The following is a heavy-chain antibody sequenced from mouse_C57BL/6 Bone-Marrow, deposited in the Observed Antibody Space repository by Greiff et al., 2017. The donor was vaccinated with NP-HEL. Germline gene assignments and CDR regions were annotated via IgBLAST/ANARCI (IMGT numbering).Heavy chain of an antibody. V-gene: IGHV1-5*01. J-gene: IGHJ2*01. CDR3: TRLPLLWALDY. CDR2: IYPGNSDT. D-gene: IGHD4-1*01. Sequence: VQLQQSGTVLARPGASVKMSCKTTGYTFTSYWMHWVKQRPGQGLEWIGAIYPGNSDTSYNQKFKGKAKLTAVTSGSTAYMELSSLTNEDSAVYYCTRLPLLWALDYWGKGTTLTVSS. CDR1: GYTFTSYW.